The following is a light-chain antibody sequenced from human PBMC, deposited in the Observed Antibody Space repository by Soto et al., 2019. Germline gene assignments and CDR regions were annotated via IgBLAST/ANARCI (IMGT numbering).Light chain of an antibody. Sequence: QSALTQPASVSGSPGQSITISCTGTSSDVGGYNYVSWYQQHPGKAPKLMIYEVTNRPSGVSNRFSGSKSANTASLTISGLQAEDEADYYCSSYSRSSTLYVFXTGTKVTVL. V-gene: IGLV2-14*01. J-gene: IGLJ1*01. CDR3: SSYSRSSTLYV. CDR2: EVT. CDR1: SSDVGGYNY.